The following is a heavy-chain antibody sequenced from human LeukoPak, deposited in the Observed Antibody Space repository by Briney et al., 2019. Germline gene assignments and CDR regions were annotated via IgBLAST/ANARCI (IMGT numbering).Heavy chain of an antibody. V-gene: IGHV3-48*03. D-gene: IGHD3-10*02. CDR1: GFAFSSYE. Sequence: GGSLRLSCAASGFAFSSYEMNWVRQAPGKGLEWVSYISSSGSTIYYADSVKGRFTNSRDNAKNSLYLQMNSLRAEDTAVYYCAELGITMIGGVWGKGTTVTNSS. CDR3: AELGITMIGGV. CDR2: ISSSGSTI. J-gene: IGHJ6*03.